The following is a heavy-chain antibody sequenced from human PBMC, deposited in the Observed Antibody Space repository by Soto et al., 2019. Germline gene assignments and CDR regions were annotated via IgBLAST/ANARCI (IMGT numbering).Heavy chain of an antibody. J-gene: IGHJ5*02. D-gene: IGHD4-17*01. Sequence: GGSLRLSCAAFGFTFTTYHIHWVRLAPGKGLEWVAVVWHDGTNQHYADSVKGRFTISRDNAKNTVYLQMNSLRADDTAVYYCARDQTTGDWFDAWGQGALVTVSS. V-gene: IGHV3-33*01. CDR1: GFTFTTYH. CDR3: ARDQTTGDWFDA. CDR2: VWHDGTNQ.